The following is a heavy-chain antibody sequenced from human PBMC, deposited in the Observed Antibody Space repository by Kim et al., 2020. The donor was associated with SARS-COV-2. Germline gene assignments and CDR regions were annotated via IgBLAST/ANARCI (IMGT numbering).Heavy chain of an antibody. J-gene: IGHJ4*02. Sequence: GGSLRLSCAASGFTFSWYWMSWVRQTPGKGLEWVANMKQDGSEKYYVDSVKGRFTISRDNAKNSLYLQMNSLRAEDTAVYYCARHGSHCFDYWGQGTLVTVSS. CDR3: ARHGSHCFDY. D-gene: IGHD1-26*01. CDR1: GFTFSWYW. CDR2: MKQDGSEK. V-gene: IGHV3-7*01.